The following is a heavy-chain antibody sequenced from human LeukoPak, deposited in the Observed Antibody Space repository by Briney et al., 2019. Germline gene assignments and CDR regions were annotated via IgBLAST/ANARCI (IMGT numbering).Heavy chain of an antibody. Sequence: GASVKVSCTASGYTFTGYYMHWVRQAPGQGLEWMGWINPNSGGTNYAQKFQGRVTMTRDTSISTAYMELSRLRSDDTAVYYCARARGNYGSGKYYYIDVWGKGTTVTISS. J-gene: IGHJ6*03. D-gene: IGHD3-10*01. V-gene: IGHV1-2*02. CDR1: GYTFTGYY. CDR3: ARARGNYGSGKYYYIDV. CDR2: INPNSGGT.